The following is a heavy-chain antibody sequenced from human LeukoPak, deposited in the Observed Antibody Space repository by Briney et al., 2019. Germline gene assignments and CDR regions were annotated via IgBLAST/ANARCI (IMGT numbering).Heavy chain of an antibody. Sequence: ASVKVSCKASGYTFTSYYIHWVRQAPGQGFEWMAIINPSDGRTTYSQRFQGRVTMTSDTSTSTVYMELSSLRSEDTAVYYCARQPIGILTGFPTYYMDVWGKGTTVTVSS. CDR2: INPSDGRT. D-gene: IGHD3-9*01. CDR3: ARQPIGILTGFPTYYMDV. CDR1: GYTFTSYY. J-gene: IGHJ6*03. V-gene: IGHV1-46*01.